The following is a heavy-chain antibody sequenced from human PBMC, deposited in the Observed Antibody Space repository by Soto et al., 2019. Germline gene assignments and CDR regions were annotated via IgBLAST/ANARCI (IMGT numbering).Heavy chain of an antibody. D-gene: IGHD3-3*01. CDR1: GGSISSGGYY. CDR3: AGIITIFGVANAADDY. V-gene: IGHV4-31*03. CDR2: IYYSGST. J-gene: IGHJ4*02. Sequence: PSETLSLTCTVSGGSISSGGYYWSWIRQHPGKGLEWIGYIYYSGSTYYNPSLKSRVTISVDTSKNQFYLKLSSVTAADTAVYYCAGIITIFGVANAADDYWGQGTLVTVSS.